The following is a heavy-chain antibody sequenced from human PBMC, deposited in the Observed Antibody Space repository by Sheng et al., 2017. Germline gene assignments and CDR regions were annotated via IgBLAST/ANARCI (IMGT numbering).Heavy chain of an antibody. CDR2: IYYSGST. D-gene: IGHD5-12*01. J-gene: IGHJ4*02. CDR1: GGSISSYY. CDR3: ARDRVDRDGYIHYFDY. Sequence: QVQLQESGPGLVKPSETLSLTCTVSGGSISSYYWSWIRQPPGKGLEWIGYIYYSGSTNYNPSLKSRVTISVDTSKNQFSLKLSSVTAADTAVYYCARDRVDRDGYIHYFDYWGQGTLVTVSS. V-gene: IGHV4-59*12.